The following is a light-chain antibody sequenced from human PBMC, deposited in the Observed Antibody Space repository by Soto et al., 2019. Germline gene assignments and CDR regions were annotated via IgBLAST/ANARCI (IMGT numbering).Light chain of an antibody. CDR3: QQFVDVPVT. V-gene: IGKV1-33*01. Sequence: DLPMTQSPSSLSASVGDRVTITCLASHDIRNYLNWYQQKPGEAPKLLIYDASNLKTEVPSRFSGSGSGTDFTFTITNLQPEDIATYYCQQFVDVPVTFGGGTEVKI. CDR2: DAS. J-gene: IGKJ4*01. CDR1: HDIRNY.